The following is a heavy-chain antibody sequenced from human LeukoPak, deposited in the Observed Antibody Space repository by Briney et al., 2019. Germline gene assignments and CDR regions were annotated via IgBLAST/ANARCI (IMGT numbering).Heavy chain of an antibody. CDR2: IHHDGRI. Sequence: PSETLSLTCDVSGGSIDSTNWWNWVRQPPGKGLEWIGEIHHDGRINYNPSLKSRVTLSVDKSKNQFSLKLSSVTAADTAVYYCARDPYDSSGYYSTRYFDLWGRGTLVTVSS. J-gene: IGHJ2*01. CDR1: GGSIDSTNW. D-gene: IGHD3-22*01. V-gene: IGHV4/OR15-8*01. CDR3: ARDPYDSSGYYSTRYFDL.